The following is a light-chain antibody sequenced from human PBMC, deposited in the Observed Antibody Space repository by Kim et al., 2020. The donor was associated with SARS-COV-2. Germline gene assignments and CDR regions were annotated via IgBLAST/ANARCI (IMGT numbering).Light chain of an antibody. CDR3: QQVNTYPIT. CDR2: AAS. J-gene: IGKJ5*01. V-gene: IGKV1-9*01. CDR1: QGISSD. Sequence: ASVGERVNITCRASQGISSDLAWYQQKARKGPKLPIYAASTLQSGVPSRFSGSGSVTEFTLTISSLQPEDFATYYCQQVNTYPITFGQGTRLEIK.